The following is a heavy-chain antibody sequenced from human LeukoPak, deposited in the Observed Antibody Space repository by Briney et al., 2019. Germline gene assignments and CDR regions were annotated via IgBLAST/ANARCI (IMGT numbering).Heavy chain of an antibody. CDR3: ARGSYSIAVAVRD. CDR1: GFTFSSYG. D-gene: IGHD6-19*01. CDR2: IWYDGSNK. Sequence: GSLRLSCAASGFTFSSYGMHWVRQAPGKGLEWVAVIWYDGSNKYYADSVKGRFTISRDNSKNTLYLQMNSLRAEDTAVYYCARGSYSIAVAVRDWGQGTLVTVSS. V-gene: IGHV3-33*01. J-gene: IGHJ4*02.